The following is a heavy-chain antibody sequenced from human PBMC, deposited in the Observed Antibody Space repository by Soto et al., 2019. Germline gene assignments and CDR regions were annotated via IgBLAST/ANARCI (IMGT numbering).Heavy chain of an antibody. D-gene: IGHD1-26*01. CDR3: TTAVGATGPIWFDP. CDR1: GFTFSSYG. V-gene: IGHV3-15*07. J-gene: IGHJ5*02. Sequence: GGSLRLSCAASGFTFSSYGMHWVRQAPGKGLEWVSGIKSKTDGGTTDYAAPVKGRFTISRDDSKNTLYLQMNSLKTEDTAVYYCTTAVGATGPIWFDPWGQGTLVTVSS. CDR2: IKSKTDGGTT.